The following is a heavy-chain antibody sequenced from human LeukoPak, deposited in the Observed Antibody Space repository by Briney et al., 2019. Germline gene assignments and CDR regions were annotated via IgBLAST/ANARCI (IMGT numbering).Heavy chain of an antibody. CDR2: ISSSSSYI. CDR1: GFTFSSYS. D-gene: IGHD2-21*01. V-gene: IGHV3-21*01. J-gene: IGHJ4*02. CDR3: AREAGIASHFDY. Sequence: GGSLRLSCAASGFTFSSYSMNWVRQAPGKGLEWVSSISSSSSYIYYADSVKGRFTISRDNAKNSLYLQMNSLRAEDTAVYYCAREAGIASHFDYWGQGTLVTVSS.